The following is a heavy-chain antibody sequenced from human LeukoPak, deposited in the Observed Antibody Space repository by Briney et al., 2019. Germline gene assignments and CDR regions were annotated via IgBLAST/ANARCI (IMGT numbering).Heavy chain of an antibody. J-gene: IGHJ5*02. CDR1: GGSISSYY. Sequence: SETLSLTCTVSGGSISSYYWSWIRQPAGKGLEWIGRIYTSGSTNYNPSLKSRVTMSVDTSKNQFSLKLSSVTAADTAVYYCARVRMVRGVISRGWFDPWGQGTLVTVSS. V-gene: IGHV4-4*07. CDR3: ARVRMVRGVISRGWFDP. CDR2: IYTSGST. D-gene: IGHD3-10*01.